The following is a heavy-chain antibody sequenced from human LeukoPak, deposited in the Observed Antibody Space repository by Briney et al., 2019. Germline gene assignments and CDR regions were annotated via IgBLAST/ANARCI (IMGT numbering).Heavy chain of an antibody. V-gene: IGHV1-2*02. CDR3: ARAYCSTTTCPRGYYHYSVDV. J-gene: IGHJ6*03. D-gene: IGHD2-2*01. CDR2: INPNSGGT. Sequence: GASVNVSCKASGYTFSDYYIHWVRQAPGQGLEWMGWINPNSGGTDYAQKFQGRVTMTRDTSINTAYMDLSRLTSDDTAVYYCARAYCSTTTCPRGYYHYSVDVWGKGTTVTVSS. CDR1: GYTFSDYY.